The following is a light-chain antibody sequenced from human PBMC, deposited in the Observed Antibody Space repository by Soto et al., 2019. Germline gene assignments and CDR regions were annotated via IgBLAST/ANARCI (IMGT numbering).Light chain of an antibody. CDR2: WAF. J-gene: IGKJ1*01. CDR3: QQYYGAPWT. CDR1: HIFLLSSNNRNY. Sequence: DIVMTQSPDSLAVSLCERATINCKSSHIFLLSSNNRNYLTWYQQKPGQPPKLLIYWAFTRESGVPDRFSGSGSGTDFTLTISSLQAEDVAVYYCQQYYGAPWTFGQGTKVDIK. V-gene: IGKV4-1*01.